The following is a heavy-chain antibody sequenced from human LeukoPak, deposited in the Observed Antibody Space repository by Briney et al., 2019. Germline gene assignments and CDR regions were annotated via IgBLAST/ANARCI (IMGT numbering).Heavy chain of an antibody. D-gene: IGHD3-22*01. CDR3: ARGVTYYYDSSGYTPGDY. Sequence: ASVKVSCKASGYTLTGYYMHWVRQAPGQGLEWMGWINPNSGGTNYAQKFQGRVTMTRDTSISTAYMELSRLRSDGTAVYYCARGVTYYYDSSGYTPGDYWGQGTLVTVSS. CDR2: INPNSGGT. V-gene: IGHV1-2*02. CDR1: GYTLTGYY. J-gene: IGHJ4*02.